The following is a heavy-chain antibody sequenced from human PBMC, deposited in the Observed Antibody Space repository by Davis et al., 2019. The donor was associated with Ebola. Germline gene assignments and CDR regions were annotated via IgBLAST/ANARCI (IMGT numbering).Heavy chain of an antibody. CDR3: AKEENYYDSSGYSNYFDY. J-gene: IGHJ4*02. CDR2: IRSKANSYAT. D-gene: IGHD3-22*01. V-gene: IGHV3-73*01. Sequence: GESLKISCAASGFTFSGSAMHWVRQASGKGLEWVGRIRSKANSYATAYAASVKGRFTISRDDSKNTAYLQMNSLKTEDTAVYYCAKEENYYDSSGYSNYFDYWGQGTLVTVSS. CDR1: GFTFSGSA.